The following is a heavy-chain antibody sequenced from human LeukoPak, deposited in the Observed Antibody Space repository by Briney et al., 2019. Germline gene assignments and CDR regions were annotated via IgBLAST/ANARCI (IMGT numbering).Heavy chain of an antibody. CDR1: GFRFSSYS. CDR3: ARDLRYSSGWYYFDH. CDR2: ISYDGNNK. D-gene: IGHD6-19*01. V-gene: IGHV3-30-3*01. J-gene: IGHJ4*02. Sequence: PGGSLRLSCAASGFRFSSYSMHWVRQAPDKGLEWLAVISYDGNNKHYADSVKGRFSVPRDNSKTTLHLELKSLRPEDTAVYYCARDLRYSSGWYYFDHWGQGTLVTVSS.